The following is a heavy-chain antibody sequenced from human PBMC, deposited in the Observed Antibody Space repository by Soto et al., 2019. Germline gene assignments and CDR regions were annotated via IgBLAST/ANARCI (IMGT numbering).Heavy chain of an antibody. V-gene: IGHV1-8*01. CDR3: ARDPRYYGDYYFDY. CDR2: MNPNSGNT. D-gene: IGHD4-17*01. J-gene: IGHJ4*02. Sequence: ASVKVSCKASGYTFTSYDINWVRQATGQGLEWMGWMNPNSGNTGFAQKFQGRVTMTRNTSISTAYMELSSLRSEDTAVYYCARDPRYYGDYYFDYWGQGTLVTVSS. CDR1: GYTFTSYD.